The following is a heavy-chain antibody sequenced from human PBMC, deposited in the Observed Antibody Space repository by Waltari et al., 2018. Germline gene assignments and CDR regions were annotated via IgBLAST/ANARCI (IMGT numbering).Heavy chain of an antibody. J-gene: IGHJ6*01. V-gene: IGHV1-69*13. Sequence: QVQLVQSGAEVKKPGSSVKVSCKASGGSFSTYTISWVRQAPGQGLEYMGGSTPVFRRTHYGETVQCVVSMTADEVTTTVYMELKTLKHEDTAIYFCAKGESMVQWGGGYYGLDVWGQGTSVAVVS. CDR1: GGSFSTYT. D-gene: IGHD3-10*01. CDR3: AKGESMVQWGGGYYGLDV. CDR2: STPVFRRT.